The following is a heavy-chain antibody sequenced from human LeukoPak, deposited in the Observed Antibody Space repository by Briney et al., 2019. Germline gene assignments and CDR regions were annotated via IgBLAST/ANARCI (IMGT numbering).Heavy chain of an antibody. V-gene: IGHV3-9*01. J-gene: IGHJ6*02. CDR2: INWNGGGT. CDR1: GFTFKDYG. CDR3: AKHMRATNTYSFFGLDV. Sequence: GRSLRLSCAATGFTFKDYGMHWVRQPPGKGLEWVSSINWNGGGTDYADSVKGRFTISRDNAKNSLYLQLSSLRPEDTALYYCAKHMRATNTYSFFGLDVWGQGTTVAVSS. D-gene: IGHD1-26*01.